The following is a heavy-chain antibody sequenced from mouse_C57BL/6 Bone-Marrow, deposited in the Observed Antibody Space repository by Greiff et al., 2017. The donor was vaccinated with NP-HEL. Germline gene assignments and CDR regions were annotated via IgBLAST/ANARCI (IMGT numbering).Heavy chain of an antibody. V-gene: IGHV1-19*01. J-gene: IGHJ2*01. CDR3: ARGAIGYLDY. Sequence: VQLQQSGPVLVKPGASVKMSCKASGYTFTDYYMNWVKQSHGKSLEWIGVINPYNGSTNYNEKFKSKATLTVDTSSSTAYMQLSSLTSEDSAVYYCARGAIGYLDYWGQGTTLTVSS. CDR2: INPYNGST. D-gene: IGHD2-14*01. CDR1: GYTFTDYY.